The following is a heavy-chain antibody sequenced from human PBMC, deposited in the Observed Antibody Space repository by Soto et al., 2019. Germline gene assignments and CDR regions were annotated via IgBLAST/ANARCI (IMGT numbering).Heavy chain of an antibody. D-gene: IGHD5-12*01. Sequence: SETLSLTCTVSGGSISSYYWSWIRQPPGKGLEWIGYIYYSGRTSSNPSLKSRVTISVDTSKNQFSLKLSSVTAADTAVYYCARDLAPLSATRNYYYSMDVWGQGTTVTVSS. CDR2: IYYSGRT. CDR3: ARDLAPLSATRNYYYSMDV. CDR1: GGSISSYY. J-gene: IGHJ6*02. V-gene: IGHV4-59*01.